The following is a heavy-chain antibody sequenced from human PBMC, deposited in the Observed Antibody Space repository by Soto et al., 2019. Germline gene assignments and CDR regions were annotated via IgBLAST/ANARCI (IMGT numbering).Heavy chain of an antibody. V-gene: IGHV4-30-2*01. CDR3: ARNGVWFGEPYYFDY. CDR1: GGSISSYS. Sequence: PSETLSLTCTVSGGSISSYSWSWIRQPPGKGLEWIGYIYHSGSTYYNPSLKGRVTISVDRSKNQFSLKLSSVTAADTAVYYCARNGVWFGEPYYFDYWGQGTLVTVSS. CDR2: IYHSGST. J-gene: IGHJ4*02. D-gene: IGHD3-10*01.